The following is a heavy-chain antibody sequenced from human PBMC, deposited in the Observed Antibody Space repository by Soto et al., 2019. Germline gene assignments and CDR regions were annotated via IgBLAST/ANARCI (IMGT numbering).Heavy chain of an antibody. Sequence: GGSLRLSCAVSGFTLSNYGMHWVRQAPGKGLEWVAVISSDGSEKYYADSVKGRFTISRDKSKNTLDLQMNSLRAEDTAVYYCARGQGRYYHQILNWFDPWGQGTLVTVSS. V-gene: IGHV3-30*03. CDR3: ARGQGRYYHQILNWFDP. CDR2: ISSDGSEK. J-gene: IGHJ5*02. CDR1: GFTLSNYG. D-gene: IGHD6-19*01.